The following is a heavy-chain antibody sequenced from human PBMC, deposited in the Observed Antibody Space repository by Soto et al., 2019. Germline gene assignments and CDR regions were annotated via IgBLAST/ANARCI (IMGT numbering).Heavy chain of an antibody. CDR2: ISSSSYI. V-gene: IGHV3-21*01. CDR1: GFTFSSYS. Sequence: GGSLRLSCAASGFTFSSYSMNWVRQAPGKGLEWVSSISSSSYIYYADSVKGRFTISRDNAKNSLYLQMNSLRAEDTAVYYCARDEAKKSSGYYDSSGYYCFDYWGQGTLVTVSS. J-gene: IGHJ4*02. D-gene: IGHD3-22*01. CDR3: ARDEAKKSSGYYDSSGYYCFDY.